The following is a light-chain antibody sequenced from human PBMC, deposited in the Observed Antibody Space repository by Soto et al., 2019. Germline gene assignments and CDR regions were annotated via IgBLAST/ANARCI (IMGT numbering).Light chain of an antibody. V-gene: IGLV1-40*01. CDR3: QSYDSSLSGYVV. Sequence: HSALTQPPSVSGAPGQRVTISCTGSSSNIGAGYDVHWYQQLPGTAPKLLIYGNSNRPSGVPDRFSGSKSGTSASLAITGLQAEDEADYYCQSYDSSLSGYVVFGGGTKVTVL. CDR1: SSNIGAGYD. CDR2: GNS. J-gene: IGLJ2*01.